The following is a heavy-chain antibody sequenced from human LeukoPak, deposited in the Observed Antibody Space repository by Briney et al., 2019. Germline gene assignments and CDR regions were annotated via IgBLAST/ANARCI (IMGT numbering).Heavy chain of an antibody. V-gene: IGHV3-30*03. CDR1: GFTFSSYG. Sequence: GGSLRLSCAASGFTFSSYGMHWVRQAPGKGLEWVAVISYDGSNKYYADSVKGRFTISRDNSKNTLYLQMNSLRAEDTAVYYCAFFSNYFDFWGQGTLVTVSS. D-gene: IGHD3-3*01. CDR2: ISYDGSNK. CDR3: AFFSNYFDF. J-gene: IGHJ4*02.